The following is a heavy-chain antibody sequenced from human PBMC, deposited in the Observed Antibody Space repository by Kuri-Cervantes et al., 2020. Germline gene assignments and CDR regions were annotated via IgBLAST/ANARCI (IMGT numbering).Heavy chain of an antibody. Sequence: GGSLRLSCAASGFTFSSYAMHWVRQAPGKGLEWVAVISYDGSNKYYADSVKGRFTISRDNSKNTLYLQMNSLRAEDTAVYYCAKTIVGATTDGYYGMDVWGQGTTVTVSS. CDR2: ISYDGSNK. V-gene: IGHV3-30*04. CDR3: AKTIVGATTDGYYGMDV. J-gene: IGHJ6*02. CDR1: GFTFSSYA. D-gene: IGHD1-26*01.